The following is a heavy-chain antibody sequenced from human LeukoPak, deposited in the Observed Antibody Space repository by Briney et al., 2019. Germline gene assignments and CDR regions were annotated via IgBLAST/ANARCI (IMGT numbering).Heavy chain of an antibody. CDR2: INSDGSST. CDR3: ASGPSYSPPGF. D-gene: IGHD3-16*01. Sequence: GGSLRLSRAASGFTFSNYWMHWVRQAPGKGLVWVSRINSDGSSTSYADSAKGRFTISRDNAKNTLYLQMNSLRAEDTAVYYCASGPSYSPPGFWGQGTLVTVSS. CDR1: GFTFSNYW. V-gene: IGHV3-74*01. J-gene: IGHJ4*02.